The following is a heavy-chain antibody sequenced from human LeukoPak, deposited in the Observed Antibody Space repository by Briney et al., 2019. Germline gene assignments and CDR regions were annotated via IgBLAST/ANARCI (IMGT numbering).Heavy chain of an antibody. CDR3: ARLRTFDY. J-gene: IGHJ4*02. V-gene: IGHV3-7*03. D-gene: IGHD1-14*01. CDR1: GFTFSNYW. CDR2: ITQDGSEK. Sequence: PGGSLRLSCAASGFTFSNYWMSWVRQAPGKGLEWVANITQDGSEKYYVGSVKGRFTISRDNADNSLYLQMNSLRAEDTAVYYCARLRTFDYWGQGTLVTVSS.